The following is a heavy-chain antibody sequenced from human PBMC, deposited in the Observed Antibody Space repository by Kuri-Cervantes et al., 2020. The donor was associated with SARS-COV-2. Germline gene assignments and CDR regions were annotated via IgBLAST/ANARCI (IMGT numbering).Heavy chain of an antibody. Sequence: LSLTCAASGFTVSSNYMTWVRQAPGKGLEWVSVIYSGGSTYYADSVKGRFTISRDNSKNTLYLQMNSLRAEDTAVYYCARATWVAVAGMDTFDIWGQGTMVTVSS. J-gene: IGHJ3*02. CDR2: IYSGGST. D-gene: IGHD6-19*01. V-gene: IGHV3-53*01. CDR1: GFTVSSNY. CDR3: ARATWVAVAGMDTFDI.